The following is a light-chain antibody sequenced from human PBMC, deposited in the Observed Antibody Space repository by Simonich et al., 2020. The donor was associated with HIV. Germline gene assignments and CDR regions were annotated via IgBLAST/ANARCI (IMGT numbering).Light chain of an antibody. J-gene: IGLJ2*01. CDR1: SGHSSYI. CDR3: CSYAGSYIFVL. V-gene: IGLV4-60*03. Sequence: QPVLTQSSSASASLGSSGKLTCTLSSGHSSYIIAWHQQQPGKAPRYLMKLEGSGSNKKCGGVPDRFSGASAGADRYLTISNLQSEDEADYYCCSYAGSYIFVLFGGGTKLTVL. CDR2: LEGSGSN.